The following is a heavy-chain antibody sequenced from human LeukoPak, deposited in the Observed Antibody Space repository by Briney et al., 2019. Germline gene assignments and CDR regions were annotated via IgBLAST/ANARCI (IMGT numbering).Heavy chain of an antibody. CDR2: IKIGGST. Sequence: GGSVRLACAAAGFIVSSNYMRWVRHAPGKGLEWVSFIKIGGSTYYADSVKGRFTVSRDNSKNTLYLQMNSLRAEDTAVYYCARDTVYDSSGYYYDYWGQGTLVTVSS. V-gene: IGHV3-53*01. CDR3: ARDTVYDSSGYYYDY. J-gene: IGHJ4*02. D-gene: IGHD3-22*01. CDR1: GFIVSSNY.